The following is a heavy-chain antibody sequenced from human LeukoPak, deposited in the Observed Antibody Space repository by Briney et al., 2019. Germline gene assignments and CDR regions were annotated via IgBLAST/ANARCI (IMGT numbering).Heavy chain of an antibody. V-gene: IGHV1-8*01. CDR2: MNPNSGNT. D-gene: IGHD6-13*01. Sequence: APVKVSCKASGYTFTSYDINWVRQATGQGLEWMGWMNPNSGNTGYAQKFQGRVTMTRNTSISTAYMELSSLRSEDTAVYYCARVATGVAIAAAAIDPWGQGTLVTVSS. J-gene: IGHJ5*02. CDR1: GYTFTSYD. CDR3: ARVATGVAIAAAAIDP.